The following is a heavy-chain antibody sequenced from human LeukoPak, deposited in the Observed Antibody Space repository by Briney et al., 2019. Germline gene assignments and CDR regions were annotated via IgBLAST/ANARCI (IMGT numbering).Heavy chain of an antibody. D-gene: IGHD5-12*01. CDR1: GGSFSGYY. Sequence: SETLSLTCAVYGGSFSGYYWSWIRQPPGKGLEWIGEINHSVSTNYNPSLKSRVTISVDTSKNQFSLKLSSVTAADTAVYYCARGLWLSLGAFDIWGQGTMVTVSS. J-gene: IGHJ3*02. CDR2: INHSVST. CDR3: ARGLWLSLGAFDI. V-gene: IGHV4-34*01.